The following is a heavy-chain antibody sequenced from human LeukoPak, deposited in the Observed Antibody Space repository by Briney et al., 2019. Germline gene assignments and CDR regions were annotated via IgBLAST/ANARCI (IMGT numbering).Heavy chain of an antibody. CDR2: INPNSGGT. CDR3: ARGLLYGFWSGNLDY. J-gene: IGHJ4*02. D-gene: IGHD3-3*01. CDR1: GYTFTGYY. Sequence: ASVKVSCKASGYTFTGYYMHWVRQAPGQGLEWMGWINPNSGGTNYAQKFQGRVTMTRDTSISTAYMELSRLRSDDTAVYYCARGLLYGFWSGNLDYWGQGTLVTVSS. V-gene: IGHV1-2*02.